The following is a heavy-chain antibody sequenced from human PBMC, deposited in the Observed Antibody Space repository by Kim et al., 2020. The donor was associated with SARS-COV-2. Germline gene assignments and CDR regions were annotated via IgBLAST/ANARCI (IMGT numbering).Heavy chain of an antibody. Sequence: IYYADSVKGRFTISRDNAKNSLYLQMNSLRAEDTAVYYCARGPGRYSYRWWGQGTLVTVSS. D-gene: IGHD5-18*01. V-gene: IGHV3-21*01. CDR3: ARGPGRYSYRW. CDR2: I. J-gene: IGHJ4*02.